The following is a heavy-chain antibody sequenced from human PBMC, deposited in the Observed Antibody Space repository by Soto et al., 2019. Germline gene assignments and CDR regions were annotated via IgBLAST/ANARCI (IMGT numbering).Heavy chain of an antibody. CDR1: GFTFRSYS. V-gene: IGHV3-48*02. J-gene: IGHJ4*02. D-gene: IGHD3-22*01. CDR2: ISSTTSST. Sequence: GGCRRLSCAASGFTFRSYSMNWVRQAPGKGLEWVSYISSTTSSTYDADSVKGRCTISRDNAKNSLYLQMTSLRNEDTAVYHCSREFLYSSRPAVDYWCPGTLVTVSS. CDR3: SREFLYSSRPAVDY.